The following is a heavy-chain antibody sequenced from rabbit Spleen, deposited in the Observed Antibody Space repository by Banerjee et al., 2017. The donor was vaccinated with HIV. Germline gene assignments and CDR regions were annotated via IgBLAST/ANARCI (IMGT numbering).Heavy chain of an antibody. D-gene: IGHD8-1*01. CDR2: IYPGSSGST. Sequence: QEQLEESGGDLVKPGASLTLTCTASGFSFSNNYVMCWVRQAPGKGLEWIACIYPGSSGSTYSATWAKGRFTISKTSSTTVTLQMTSLTAADTATYFCARDTGSSFSTYGMDLWGPGTLVTVS. V-gene: IGHV1S45*01. J-gene: IGHJ6*01. CDR3: ARDTGSSFSTYGMDL. CDR1: GFSFSNNYV.